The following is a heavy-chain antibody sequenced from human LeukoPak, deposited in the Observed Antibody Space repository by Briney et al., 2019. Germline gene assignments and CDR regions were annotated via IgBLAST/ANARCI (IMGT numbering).Heavy chain of an antibody. Sequence: GGSLRLSCAASGFTFSSYWMSWVRQAPGKGPEWVANIKQDGSEKYYVDSVKGRFTISRDNAKNSLYLQMNSLGAEDTAVYYCARDAFSRISAFGVVSDAFDIWGQGTMVTVSS. CDR1: GFTFSSYW. D-gene: IGHD3-3*01. V-gene: IGHV3-7*01. CDR2: IKQDGSEK. J-gene: IGHJ3*02. CDR3: ARDAFSRISAFGVVSDAFDI.